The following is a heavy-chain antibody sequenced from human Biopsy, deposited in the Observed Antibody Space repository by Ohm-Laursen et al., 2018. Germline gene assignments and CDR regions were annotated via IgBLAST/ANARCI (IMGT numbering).Heavy chain of an antibody. CDR3: ARDETGSSVFGPYYYGMDV. CDR1: GGTFNNYG. J-gene: IGHJ6*02. Sequence: SVKVSCKASGGTFNNYGITWVRQAPGQGLEWMGIINPTGGTTSYAEKFQGRVTLTRDTSTGTVYLELNSLIYEDTAPYYCARDETGSSVFGPYYYGMDVWGQGTTVTVSS. D-gene: IGHD3-9*01. V-gene: IGHV1-46*02. CDR2: INPTGGTT.